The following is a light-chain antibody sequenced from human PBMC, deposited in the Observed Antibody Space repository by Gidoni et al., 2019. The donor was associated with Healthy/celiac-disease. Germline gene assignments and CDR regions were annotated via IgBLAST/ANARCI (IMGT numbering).Light chain of an antibody. CDR3: QQYSSSPWT. CDR1: QSLSSSY. J-gene: IGKJ1*01. Sequence: ELGLTPSPGTLSLSPGARATLSCRASQSLSSSYLAWYQQKPGQAPNLLIYGASRRATGIPDRFSGGGSGTDFTLTISSLGPEDFAVYYCQQYSSSPWTFGQGTKVEIK. CDR2: GAS. V-gene: IGKV3-20*01.